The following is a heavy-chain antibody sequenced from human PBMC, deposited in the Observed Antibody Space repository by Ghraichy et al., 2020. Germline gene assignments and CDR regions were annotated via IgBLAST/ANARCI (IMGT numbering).Heavy chain of an antibody. CDR3: ARDFARDGYNDHDAFDI. Sequence: GGSLRLSCAASGFTFSSYWMSWVRQAPGKGLEWVANIKQDGSEKYYVDSVKGRFTISRDNAKNSLYLQMNSLRAEDTAVYYCARDFARDGYNDHDAFDIWGQGTMVTVSS. D-gene: IGHD5-24*01. V-gene: IGHV3-7*03. J-gene: IGHJ3*02. CDR1: GFTFSSYW. CDR2: IKQDGSEK.